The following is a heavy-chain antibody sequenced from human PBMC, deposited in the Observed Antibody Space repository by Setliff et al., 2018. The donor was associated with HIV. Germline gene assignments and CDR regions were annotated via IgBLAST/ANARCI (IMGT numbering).Heavy chain of an antibody. Sequence: GGSLRLSCTASGFTFGDYAMSWVRQAPGKGLEWVGFIRSKAYGGTTEYAASVKGRFTISRDDSKSIAYLQMNSLKTEDTAVYYCTRAISSSWYGMDVWGQGSTVTVS. V-gene: IGHV3-49*04. CDR3: TRAISSSWYGMDV. J-gene: IGHJ6*02. CDR1: GFTFGDYA. CDR2: IRSKAYGGTT. D-gene: IGHD6-13*01.